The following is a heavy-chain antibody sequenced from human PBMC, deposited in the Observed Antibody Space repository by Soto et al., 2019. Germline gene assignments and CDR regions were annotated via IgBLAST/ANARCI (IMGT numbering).Heavy chain of an antibody. CDR3: ARVIGGWYYFDY. Sequence: QVQLVQSGAEVKKPGASVKVSCKASGYTFTSYAMHWERQAPGQRLEWMGWINAGNGNTKYSQKFQGRVTITRDTSSSTAYMELSSLRSEDTAVYYCARVIGGWYYFDYWGQGTLVTVSS. CDR1: GYTFTSYA. CDR2: INAGNGNT. D-gene: IGHD6-19*01. J-gene: IGHJ4*02. V-gene: IGHV1-3*01.